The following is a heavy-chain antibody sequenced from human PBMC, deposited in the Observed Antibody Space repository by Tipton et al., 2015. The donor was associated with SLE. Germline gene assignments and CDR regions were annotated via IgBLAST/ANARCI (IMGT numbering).Heavy chain of an antibody. CDR1: GGSISSSSYY. CDR2: IYYSGST. CDR3: ARGRGGASSDF. V-gene: IGHV4-39*07. D-gene: IGHD1-26*01. Sequence: LRLSCTVSGGSISSSSYYWGWIRQPPGKGLEWIGSIYYSGSTYYNPSLKSRVTISVDTSKNQFSLKLSSVTAADTAVYYCARGRGGASSDFWGQGTLVTVSS. J-gene: IGHJ4*02.